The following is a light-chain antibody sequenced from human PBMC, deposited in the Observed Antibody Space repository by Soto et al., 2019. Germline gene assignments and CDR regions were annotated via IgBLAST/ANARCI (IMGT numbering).Light chain of an antibody. CDR2: DAS. CDR3: RHYNHCPQLS. CDR1: QEISRT. J-gene: IGKJ4*01. V-gene: IGKV3-15*01. Sequence: DIEMTQSPSTLSASPGETATLSCRASQEISRTLAWYQLKSGQAPRLLFYDASTRATGVPARFSGSGSGTEFSIPISSLLSEDSALSYCRHYNHCPQLSFGGGTKVQI.